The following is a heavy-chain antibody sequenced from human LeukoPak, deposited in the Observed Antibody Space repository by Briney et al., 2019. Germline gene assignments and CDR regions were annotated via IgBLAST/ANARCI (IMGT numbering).Heavy chain of an antibody. Sequence: ASVKVSCKASGYTFTNYAISWVRQAPGQGLEWMGWINTNTGNPTYAQGSTGRFVFSLDTSVSTAYLQISSLKAEDTAVYYCARDRFLSYDSSGHDAFDIWGQGTMVTVSS. CDR2: INTNTGNP. D-gene: IGHD3-22*01. J-gene: IGHJ3*02. CDR3: ARDRFLSYDSSGHDAFDI. V-gene: IGHV7-4-1*02. CDR1: GYTFTNYA.